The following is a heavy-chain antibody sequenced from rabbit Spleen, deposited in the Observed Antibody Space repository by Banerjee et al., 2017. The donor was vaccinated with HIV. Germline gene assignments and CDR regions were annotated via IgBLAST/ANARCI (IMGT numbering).Heavy chain of an antibody. J-gene: IGHJ6*01. D-gene: IGHD1-1*01. CDR2: IDTGSSGFT. CDR1: GVSFSGHSY. V-gene: IGHV1S40*01. Sequence: QSLGESGGDLVKPGASLTLTCIASGVSFSGHSYMCWVRQAPGKGLEWIACIDTGSSGFTYFASWAKGRFTISKTSSTTVTLQMTSLTAADTATYFCARDTSSSFSSYGMDLWGPGTLVTVS. CDR3: ARDTSSSFSSYGMDL.